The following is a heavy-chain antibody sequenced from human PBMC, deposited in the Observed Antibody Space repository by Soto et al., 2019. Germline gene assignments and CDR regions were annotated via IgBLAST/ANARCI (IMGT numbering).Heavy chain of an antibody. V-gene: IGHV1-18*01. D-gene: IGHD2-2*01. CDR2: ISAYNGNT. CDR3: ARDWAIVVVPAAMDYYYYYGMDV. CDR1: SYTFTSYG. J-gene: IGHJ6*02. Sequence: ASVKVSCKASSYTFTSYGISWVRQAPGQGLEWMGWISAYNGNTNYAQKLQGRVTMTTDTSTSTAYMELWSLRSDDTAVYYCARDWAIVVVPAAMDYYYYYGMDVWGQGTTVTVSS.